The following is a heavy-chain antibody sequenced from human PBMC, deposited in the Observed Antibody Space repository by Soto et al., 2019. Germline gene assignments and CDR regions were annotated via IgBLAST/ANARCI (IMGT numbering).Heavy chain of an antibody. V-gene: IGHV4-4*02. D-gene: IGHD6-13*01. CDR3: AGVRRVSRKGRPGYGGSWDAFGI. Sequence: AETLALTCAFSGGSISSSNWWSWVRQPPWKVLEWIGEIYHSVSTNYNRSLKSRVTISVDKSKNQFSLKLSSVTAADTAVYYCAGVRRVSRKGRPGYGGSWDAFGIWGQWAMVTVSS. CDR2: IYHSVST. CDR1: GGSISSSNW. J-gene: IGHJ3*02.